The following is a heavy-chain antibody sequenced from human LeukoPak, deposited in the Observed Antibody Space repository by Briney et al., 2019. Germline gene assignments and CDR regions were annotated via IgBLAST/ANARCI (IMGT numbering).Heavy chain of an antibody. CDR3: ARGASVAAAGTWFDP. Sequence: SETLSLTCAVYGESFSGYYWSWIRQPPGKGLEWIGEINHSGSTNYNPSLKSRVTISVDTSKNQFSLKLSSVTAADTAVYYCARGASVAAAGTWFDPWGQGTLVTVSS. CDR2: INHSGST. CDR1: GESFSGYY. D-gene: IGHD6-13*01. J-gene: IGHJ5*02. V-gene: IGHV4-34*01.